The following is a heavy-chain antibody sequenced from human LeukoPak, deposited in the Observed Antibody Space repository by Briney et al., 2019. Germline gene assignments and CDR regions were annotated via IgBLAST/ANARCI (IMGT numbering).Heavy chain of an antibody. J-gene: IGHJ4*02. V-gene: IGHV1-18*01. CDR3: ARDMKTDYYDSSGDWGFDLGY. CDR1: GYTFTSYG. Sequence: GASVKVSCKASGYTFTSYGISWVRQAPGQGLEWMGWISAYNGNTNYAQKLQGRVTMTTDTSTSTAYMELRSLRSDDTAVYYCARDMKTDYYDSSGDWGFDLGYWGQGTLVTVSS. CDR2: ISAYNGNT. D-gene: IGHD3-22*01.